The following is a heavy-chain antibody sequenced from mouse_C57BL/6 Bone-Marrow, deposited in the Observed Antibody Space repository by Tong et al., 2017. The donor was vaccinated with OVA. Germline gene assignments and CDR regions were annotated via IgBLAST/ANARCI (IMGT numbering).Heavy chain of an antibody. CDR2: IDPSDSYT. CDR3: ASLLLRSWYFDV. Sequence: VQLQESGAELVKPGASVKLSCKASGYTFTSYWMQWVKQRPGQGLEWIGEIDPSDSYTNYNQKFKGKATLTVDTSSSTAYMQLSSLTSEDSAVYYCASLLLRSWYFDVWGTGTTVTVSS. D-gene: IGHD1-1*01. V-gene: IGHV1-50*01. J-gene: IGHJ1*03. CDR1: GYTFTSYW.